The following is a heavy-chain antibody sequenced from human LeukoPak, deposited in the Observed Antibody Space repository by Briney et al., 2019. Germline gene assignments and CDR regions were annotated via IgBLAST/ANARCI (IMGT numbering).Heavy chain of an antibody. D-gene: IGHD1-26*01. J-gene: IGHJ4*02. V-gene: IGHV4-59*01. CDR1: GDSISGYY. Sequence: PSETLSLTCTVSGDSISGYYWSWIRQPPGKGLEWMGNIYYSGTTNHNPSLKSRVTISVDTSKNQFSLKLSSVTAADTATYYCARGGSYHGYWGQGTLVTVSS. CDR3: ARGGSYHGY. CDR2: IYYSGTT.